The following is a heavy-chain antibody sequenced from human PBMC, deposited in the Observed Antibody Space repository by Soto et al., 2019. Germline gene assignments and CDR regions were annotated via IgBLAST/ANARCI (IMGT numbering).Heavy chain of an antibody. D-gene: IGHD3-16*01. V-gene: IGHV1-2*04. CDR2: INPNSGVT. CDR1: GDSFNDYY. J-gene: IGHJ6*03. CDR3: ARERGGARATLDYYYFYMDV. Sequence: QVQLVQSGAEVRKPGASVTVSCRSSGDSFNDYYIHWVRQAPGQGLEWMGWINPNSGVTKYAQKFQGWVSMTRDTSIRTVYMQLSRLRSDDPAVYYCARERGGARATLDYYYFYMDVWGTGTTVTVSS.